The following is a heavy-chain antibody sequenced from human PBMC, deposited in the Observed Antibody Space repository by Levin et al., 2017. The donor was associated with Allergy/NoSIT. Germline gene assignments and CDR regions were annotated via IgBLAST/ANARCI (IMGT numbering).Heavy chain of an antibody. D-gene: IGHD3-22*01. CDR2: ISYDGSNE. V-gene: IGHV3-30-3*01. CDR3: ARGSNMIVVIINLYYFDY. Sequence: GGSLRLSCAASGFTFSSYAMHWVRQAPGKGLEWVAVISYDGSNEYYEDSVKGRFTISRDNSKNTLYLQMNSLRAEDTAVYYCARGSNMIVVIINLYYFDYWGQGTLVTVSS. J-gene: IGHJ4*02. CDR1: GFTFSSYA.